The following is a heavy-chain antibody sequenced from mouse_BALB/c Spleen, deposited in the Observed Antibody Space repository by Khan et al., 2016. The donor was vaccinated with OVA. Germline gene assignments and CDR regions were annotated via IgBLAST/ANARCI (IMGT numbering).Heavy chain of an antibody. D-gene: IGHD1-1*02. Sequence: QVQLKESGPGLVQPSQSLSITCTVSGFSLTNYGVHWVRQSPGKGLEWLGVIWSGGITDYNETFISRLSISKDISKSQVFFKMTSLQANDTARYYCAKNRNGYFDYWGQGTTLTVSS. CDR2: IWSGGIT. CDR3: AKNRNGYFDY. J-gene: IGHJ2*01. CDR1: GFSLTNYG. V-gene: IGHV2-2*02.